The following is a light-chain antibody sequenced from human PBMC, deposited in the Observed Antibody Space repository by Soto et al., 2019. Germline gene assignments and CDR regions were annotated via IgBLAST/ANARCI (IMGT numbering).Light chain of an antibody. Sequence: QPVLTQPASVSGSPGQSIAISCTGTSSDIGSYHYVSWYQHHPGKAPKLIIYEVSNRPSGVSDRFSGSKSGNTASLTISGLQAEDEADYYCSSYASSSTLVFGGGTKLTVL. CDR2: EVS. V-gene: IGLV2-14*01. J-gene: IGLJ2*01. CDR3: SSYASSSTLV. CDR1: SSDIGSYHY.